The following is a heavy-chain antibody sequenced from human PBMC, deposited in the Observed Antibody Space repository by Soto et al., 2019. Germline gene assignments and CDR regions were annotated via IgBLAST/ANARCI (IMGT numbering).Heavy chain of an antibody. CDR1: GFSLSTSGVG. Sequence: QITLKESGPTLVKPTQTLTLTCTFSGFSLSTSGVGVGWIRQPPGKALEWLALIYWDDDKRYSPSLKSRLTITKDHAKNQVVLTMTNMDPVDTATYYCANTYYGSGSDSGIVWFDPWGQGTLVAVSS. D-gene: IGHD3-10*01. J-gene: IGHJ5*02. CDR3: ANTYYGSGSDSGIVWFDP. V-gene: IGHV2-5*02. CDR2: IYWDDDK.